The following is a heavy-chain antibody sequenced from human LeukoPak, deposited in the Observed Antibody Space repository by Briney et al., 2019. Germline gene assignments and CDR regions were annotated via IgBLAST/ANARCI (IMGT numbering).Heavy chain of an antibody. V-gene: IGHV3-30*18. D-gene: IGHD3-10*01. J-gene: IGHJ4*02. CDR2: ISYDGSNK. Sequence: GRSLRLSCAASGFTFSSYGIHWVRQAPGKGLEWVALISYDGSNKHYADSVKGRFTISRDNSKNTMYLLMNSLRAEDTAVYYCAEEDIGCWFGIDYWGQGTLVTVSS. CDR3: AEEDIGCWFGIDY. CDR1: GFTFSSYG.